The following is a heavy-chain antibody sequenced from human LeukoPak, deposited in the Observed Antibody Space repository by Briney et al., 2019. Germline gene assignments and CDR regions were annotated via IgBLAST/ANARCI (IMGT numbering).Heavy chain of an antibody. J-gene: IGHJ4*02. CDR2: MYYSGST. D-gene: IGHD2-2*03. CDR3: ARLDNARGAFDY. CDR1: GGSVSSYF. Sequence: KPSETQSLTCTVSGGSVSSYFCSWIRQPPGKGLEWIGYMYYSGSTNYNPSLKSRVTMSVDTSENQFSLQLSSVTAADTAVYYCARLDNARGAFDYWGQGTLVTVSS. V-gene: IGHV4-59*02.